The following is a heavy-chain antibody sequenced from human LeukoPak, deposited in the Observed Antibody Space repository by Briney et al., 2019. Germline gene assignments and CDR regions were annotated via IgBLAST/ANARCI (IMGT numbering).Heavy chain of an antibody. CDR1: GFTFSSYA. J-gene: IGHJ3*02. V-gene: IGHV3-23*01. CDR2: ISGSGGST. Sequence: GGSLRLSCAATGFTFSSYAMSWVRQAPGKGLEWVSAISGSGGSTYYADSVKGRFTISRDNSKNTLYLQMNSLRAEDTAVYYCAKAVGYSYDLDAFDIWGQGTMVTVSS. CDR3: AKAVGYSYDLDAFDI. D-gene: IGHD5-18*01.